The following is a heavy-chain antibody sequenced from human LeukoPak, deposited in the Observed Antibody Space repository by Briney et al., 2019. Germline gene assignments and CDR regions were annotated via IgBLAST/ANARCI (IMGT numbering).Heavy chain of an antibody. J-gene: IGHJ6*03. CDR3: GRGDSSYYMDV. CDR1: GGSISRGTYY. Sequence: PSQTLSLACTVSGGSISRGTYYWTWIRQPAGKGREWIGRVSSSETTNYNPYNPSLTTRVTISVGTSKNQFSLELSSVTSADTAVYYCGRGDSSYYMDVWGKGTTVTVSS. D-gene: IGHD2-21*01. V-gene: IGHV4-61*02. CDR2: VSSSETT.